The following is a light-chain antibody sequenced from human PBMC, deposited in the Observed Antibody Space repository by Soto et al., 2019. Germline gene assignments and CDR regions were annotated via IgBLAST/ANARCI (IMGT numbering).Light chain of an antibody. V-gene: IGKV3-11*01. CDR3: QQRSNWLT. J-gene: IGKJ5*01. CDR1: QSVSSY. Sequence: EIGLTQSPATLFLSSGERATLSCRASQSVSSYLAWYQQKPGQAPRLLIYDASNRATGIPARFSGSGSGTDFTLTISSLEPEDFAVYYCQQRSNWLTFGQGTRLEI. CDR2: DAS.